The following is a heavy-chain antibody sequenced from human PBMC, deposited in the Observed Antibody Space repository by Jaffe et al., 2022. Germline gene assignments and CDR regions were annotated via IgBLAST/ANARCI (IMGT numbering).Heavy chain of an antibody. CDR2: IKSKTDGGTT. V-gene: IGHV3-15*01. D-gene: IGHD6-13*01. CDR1: GFTFSNAW. CDR3: TRQQLVGDYYYYYMDV. Sequence: EVQLVESGGGLVKPGGSLRLSCAASGFTFSNAWMSWVRQAPGKGLEWVGRIKSKTDGGTTDYAAPVKGRFTISRDDSKNTLYLQMNSLKTEDTAVYYCTRQQLVGDYYYYYMDVWGKGTTVTVSS. J-gene: IGHJ6*03.